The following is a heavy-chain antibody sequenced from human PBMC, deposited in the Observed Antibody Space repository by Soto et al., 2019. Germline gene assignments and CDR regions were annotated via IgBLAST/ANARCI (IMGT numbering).Heavy chain of an antibody. CDR1: EFTFSSYS. CDR2: IFISSSYI. CDR3: ARVPYGGSYWREFDY. J-gene: IGHJ4*02. D-gene: IGHD1-26*01. Sequence: GGSLRLPCAASEFTFSSYSMNWVRQAPGKGLEWVSSIFISSSYIYYAYSVKGRFTISRDNAKNSLYLQMNSLRADDTAVYYCARVPYGGSYWREFDYWGQGTLVTVSA. V-gene: IGHV3-21*01.